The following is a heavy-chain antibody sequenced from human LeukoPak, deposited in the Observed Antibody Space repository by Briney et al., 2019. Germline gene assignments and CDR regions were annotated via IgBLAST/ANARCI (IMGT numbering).Heavy chain of an antibody. J-gene: IGHJ4*02. CDR2: IRSSSSYI. CDR1: GFTFSSYS. V-gene: IGHV3-21*01. D-gene: IGHD2-21*02. Sequence: PGGSLRLSCAASGFTFSSYSMNWVRQAPGKGLEWVSFIRSSSSYIYYADSVKGRFTISRDNAKNSLYLQMNSLRDEDTAVYYCARVCDGDCYHLDYWGQGTLVTVSS. CDR3: ARVCDGDCYHLDY.